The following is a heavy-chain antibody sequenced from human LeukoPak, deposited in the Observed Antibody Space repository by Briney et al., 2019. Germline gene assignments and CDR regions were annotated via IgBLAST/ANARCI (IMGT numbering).Heavy chain of an antibody. D-gene: IGHD3-22*01. Sequence: GGSLRLSCAASGFTFSSYAMHWVRQAPGKGLEWVAVISYDGSNKYYADSVKGRFTISRDNSKNTLYLQMNSLRAEDTVVYYCARGTYYYDSSGYYSFDYWGQGTLVTVSS. V-gene: IGHV3-30-3*01. CDR2: ISYDGSNK. CDR3: ARGTYYYDSSGYYSFDY. CDR1: GFTFSSYA. J-gene: IGHJ4*02.